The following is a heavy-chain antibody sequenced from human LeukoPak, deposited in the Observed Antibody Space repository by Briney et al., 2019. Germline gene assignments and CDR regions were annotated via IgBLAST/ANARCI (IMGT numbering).Heavy chain of an antibody. CDR3: ASGSYYDFWSGYSRYYYYYMDV. V-gene: IGHV1-69*05. CDR1: GGTFSSYA. J-gene: IGHJ6*03. Sequence: GASVKVSCKASGGTFSSYAISWVRQAPGQGLEWMGRIIPIFGTANYAQKFQGRVTITTDESTRTAYMELSSLRSEDTAVYYCASGSYYDFWSGYSRYYYYYMDVWGKGTTVTVSS. D-gene: IGHD3-3*01. CDR2: IIPIFGTA.